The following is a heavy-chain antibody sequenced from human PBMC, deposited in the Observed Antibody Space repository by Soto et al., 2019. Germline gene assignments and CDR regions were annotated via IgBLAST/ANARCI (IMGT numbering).Heavy chain of an antibody. CDR2: INPSGGST. J-gene: IGHJ5*02. D-gene: IGHD3-3*01. Sequence: QVQLVQSGAEVKKPGASVKVSCKASGYTFTSYYMHWVRQAPGQGLEWMGIINPSGGSTSYAQKFQGRVTMTRDTSTSTVYMELSSLRSEDTAVYYCARGCGVLEWLLWSWFDPWAREPWSPSPQ. V-gene: IGHV1-46*01. CDR3: ARGCGVLEWLLWSWFDP. CDR1: GYTFTSYY.